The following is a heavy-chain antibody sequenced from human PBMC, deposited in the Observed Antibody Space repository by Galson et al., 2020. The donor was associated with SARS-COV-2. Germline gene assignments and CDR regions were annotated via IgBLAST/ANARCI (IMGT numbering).Heavy chain of an antibody. CDR1: EFTFTNAW. D-gene: IGHD1-26*01. V-gene: IGHV3-15*01. J-gene: IGHJ4*02. CDR2: IKSKTDGGTT. CDR3: TTDRYSGASVNY. Sequence: GESLMISCAASEFTFTNAWMSWVRQAPGKGLEWVGRIKSKTDGGTTDYAAPVQGRFTISRDESKNTLYLQMNSLKTEDTAVYHCTTDRYSGASVNYWGQGTLVTVSS.